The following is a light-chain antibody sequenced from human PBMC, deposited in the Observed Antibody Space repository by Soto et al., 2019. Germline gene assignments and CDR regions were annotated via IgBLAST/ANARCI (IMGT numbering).Light chain of an antibody. V-gene: IGKV3-20*01. CDR3: QQYGTSEII. J-gene: IGKJ5*01. CDR2: DTS. Sequence: SPGTLSLSLGERATLSCRASQSLANSFIAWYQQKPGQAPRLLIYDTSSRASGIPDRFSGSGSGTDFTLTISRLETEDFAVFYCQQYGTSEIIFGQGTRLEIK. CDR1: QSLANSF.